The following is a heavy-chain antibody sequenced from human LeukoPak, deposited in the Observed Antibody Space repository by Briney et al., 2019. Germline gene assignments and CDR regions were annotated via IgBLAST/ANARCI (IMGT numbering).Heavy chain of an antibody. CDR3: VKDRVDGSGSQFDS. V-gene: IGHV3-30*02. CDR1: GFTFSSYG. Sequence: GGSLRLSCAASGFTFSSYGMHWVRQAPGKGLEWVAFIRYDGSNKYYADSVKGRFTISRDNAMDTLYLQMNSLRADDTAVYYCVKDRVDGSGSQFDSWGQGSLVIVSS. D-gene: IGHD3-10*01. CDR2: IRYDGSNK. J-gene: IGHJ4*02.